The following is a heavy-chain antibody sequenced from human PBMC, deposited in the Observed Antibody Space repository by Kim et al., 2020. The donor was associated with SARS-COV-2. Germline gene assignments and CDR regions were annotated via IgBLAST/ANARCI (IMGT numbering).Heavy chain of an antibody. V-gene: IGHV3-23*01. Sequence: GGSLRLSCAASGFTFSSYAMSWVRQAPGKGLEWVSAISGSGGSTYYADSVKGRFTISRDNSKNTLYLQMNSLRAEDTAVYYCAKDLGYGDYATMRPDYWGQGTLVTVSS. CDR1: GFTFSSYA. CDR2: ISGSGGST. D-gene: IGHD4-17*01. J-gene: IGHJ4*02. CDR3: AKDLGYGDYATMRPDY.